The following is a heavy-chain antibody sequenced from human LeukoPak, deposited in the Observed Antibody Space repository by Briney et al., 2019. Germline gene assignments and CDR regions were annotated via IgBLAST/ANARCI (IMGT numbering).Heavy chain of an antibody. J-gene: IGHJ5*02. CDR1: GGSISSSSYS. CDR2: IYYSGST. CDR3: AREITMVRGGWFDP. V-gene: IGHV4-39*01. D-gene: IGHD3-10*01. Sequence: PSETLSLTCTVSGGSISSSSYSWGWIRQPPGKGLEWIGSIYYSGSTYYNPSLKSRVTISVDTSKNQFSLKLSSVTAADTAVYYCAREITMVRGGWFDPWGQGTLVTVSS.